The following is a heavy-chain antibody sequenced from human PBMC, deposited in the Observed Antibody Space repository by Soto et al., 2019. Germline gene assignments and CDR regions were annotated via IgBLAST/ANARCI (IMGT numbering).Heavy chain of an antibody. V-gene: IGHV3-33*01. Sequence: GGSLRLSCSASGFNVNSYGVHWVRQAPGKGLEWVAVIWYDGRNIFYADSVKGRFTVSRDNSKNTVYFQMNNLRVEDTALYYCARDSGHLSPYLSEALHFWCPGTLLTVS. J-gene: IGHJ3*01. CDR2: IWYDGRNI. CDR1: GFNVNSYG. D-gene: IGHD7-27*01. CDR3: ARDSGHLSPYLSEALHF.